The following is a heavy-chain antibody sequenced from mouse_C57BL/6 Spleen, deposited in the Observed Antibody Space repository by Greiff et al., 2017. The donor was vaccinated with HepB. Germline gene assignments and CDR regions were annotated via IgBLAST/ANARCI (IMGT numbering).Heavy chain of an antibody. V-gene: IGHV1-69*01. CDR1: GYTFTSYW. CDR3: ASARTWYFDV. J-gene: IGHJ1*03. Sequence: QVQLQQPGAELVMPGASVKLSCKASGYTFTSYWMHWVKQRPGQGLEWIGEIDPSDSYTNYNQKFKGKSTLTVDKSSSTAYMQLSSLTSEDSAVYYCASARTWYFDVWGTGTTVTVSS. CDR2: IDPSDSYT. D-gene: IGHD3-3*01.